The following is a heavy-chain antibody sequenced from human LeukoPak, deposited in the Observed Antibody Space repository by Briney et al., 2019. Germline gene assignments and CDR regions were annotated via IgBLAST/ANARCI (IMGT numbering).Heavy chain of an antibody. J-gene: IGHJ6*02. Sequence: GGSLRLSCAASGFTFSSYAMSWVRQAPGKGLEWVSAISGSGGSTYYADSVKGRFTISRDNSKNTLYLQMNSLRAEDTAVYYCARDQKYSGFRVLYYYGMDVWGQGTTVTVSS. CDR1: GFTFSSYA. V-gene: IGHV3-23*01. D-gene: IGHD5-12*01. CDR2: ISGSGGST. CDR3: ARDQKYSGFRVLYYYGMDV.